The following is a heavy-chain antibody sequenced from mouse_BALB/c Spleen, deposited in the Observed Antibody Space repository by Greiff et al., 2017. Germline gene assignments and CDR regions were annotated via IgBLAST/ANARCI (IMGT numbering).Heavy chain of an antibody. J-gene: IGHJ1*01. D-gene: IGHD1-2*01. Sequence: EVQLVESGGGLVKPGGSLKLSCAASGFTFSSYTMSWVRQTPEKRLEWVATISSGGSYTYYPDSVKGRFTISRDNAKNTLYLQMSSLKSEDTAMYYCTRDGGITTALWYFDVWGAGTTVTVSS. CDR3: TRDGGITTALWYFDV. CDR1: GFTFSSYT. V-gene: IGHV5-6-4*01. CDR2: ISSGGSYT.